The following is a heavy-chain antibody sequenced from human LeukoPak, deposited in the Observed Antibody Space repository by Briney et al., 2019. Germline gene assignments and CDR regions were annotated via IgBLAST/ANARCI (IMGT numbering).Heavy chain of an antibody. Sequence: SETLSLTCTVSGGSIRSHSWSWIRQPAGKGLEWIGRIYTSGSTNYNPSLKSRVTISVEKSKNQFSLKLRSVTAADTAVYYCARDYAPLGDWFDPWGQGTLVTVSS. J-gene: IGHJ5*02. V-gene: IGHV4-4*07. CDR2: IYTSGST. CDR3: ARDYAPLGDWFDP. D-gene: IGHD2-2*01. CDR1: GGSIRSHS.